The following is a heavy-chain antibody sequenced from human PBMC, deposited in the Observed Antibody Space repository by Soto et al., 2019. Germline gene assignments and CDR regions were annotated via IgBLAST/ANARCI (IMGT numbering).Heavy chain of an antibody. J-gene: IGHJ4*02. CDR1: GFPFSNYE. V-gene: IGHV3-48*03. D-gene: IGHD3-22*01. CDR3: ARAVDYYYGSGYYPFDS. Sequence: EVQLVESGGGLVQPGGYLILSCVVSGFPFSNYEMNCFRQATGKGMEWVSYSRGSGSTIYYADSVKGRSTISRDNAKNSMYMQMNRLSAEDTAVYYCARAVDYYYGSGYYPFDSWGQGTLVTVSS. CDR2: SRGSGSTI.